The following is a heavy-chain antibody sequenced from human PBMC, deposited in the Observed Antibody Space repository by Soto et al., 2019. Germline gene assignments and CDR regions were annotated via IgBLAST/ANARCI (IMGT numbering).Heavy chain of an antibody. CDR3: ARTTAVPNTLRSRYFFDY. CDR2: VYYSGTT. CDR1: GGSVSNKTYY. Sequence: SETLSLTCSVSGGSVSNKTYYWSWIRQPPGKRLEWIGYVYYSGTTNYDPSLKSRVTISVDLSKNQFSLRLSSVTTADTALYYCARTTAVPNTLRSRYFFDYWGRGTLVTVSS. D-gene: IGHD4-17*01. J-gene: IGHJ4*02. V-gene: IGHV4-61*01.